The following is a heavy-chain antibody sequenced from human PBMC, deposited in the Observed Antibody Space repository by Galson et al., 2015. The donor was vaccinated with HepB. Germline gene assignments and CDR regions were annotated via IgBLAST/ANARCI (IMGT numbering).Heavy chain of an antibody. D-gene: IGHD1-26*01. CDR1: GFSLSTSGMC. J-gene: IGHJ3*02. CDR3: ARFAHPYSGSYYLPKSYAFDI. Sequence: PALVKPTQTLTLTCTFSGFSLSTSGMCVSWIRQPPGKALEWLARIDWDDDKYYSTSLKTRLTISKDTSKNQVVLTMTNMDPVDTATYYCARFAHPYSGSYYLPKSYAFDIWGQGTMVTVSS. V-gene: IGHV2-70*11. CDR2: IDWDDDK.